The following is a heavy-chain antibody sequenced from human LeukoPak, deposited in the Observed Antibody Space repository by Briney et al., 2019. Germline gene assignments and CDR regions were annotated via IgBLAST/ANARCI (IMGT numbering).Heavy chain of an antibody. Sequence: PGGSLRPSCAASGFTFSSYEMNWVRQAPGKGLEWVSYISSSGSTIYYADSVKGRFTISRDNAKNSLYLQMNSLRAEDTAVYYCARERMMGYNRFDPWGLGTLVTVSS. CDR2: ISSSGSTI. J-gene: IGHJ5*02. V-gene: IGHV3-48*03. CDR3: ARERMMGYNRFDP. CDR1: GFTFSSYE. D-gene: IGHD2-15*01.